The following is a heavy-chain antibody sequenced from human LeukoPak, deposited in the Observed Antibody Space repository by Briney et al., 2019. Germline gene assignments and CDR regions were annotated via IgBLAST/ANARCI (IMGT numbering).Heavy chain of an antibody. CDR2: IFPSGGEI. D-gene: IGHD2-8*02. V-gene: IGHV3-23*01. Sequence: GGSLRLSCAASGFTFSTFAMIWVRQPPGKGLEWVSSIFPSGGEIHYADSVRGRFTISRDDSKSTLSLQMNSLRAEDTAIYYCATYRQVLSPFESWGQGTLVTVSS. CDR3: ATYRQVLSPFES. CDR1: GFTFSTFA. J-gene: IGHJ4*02.